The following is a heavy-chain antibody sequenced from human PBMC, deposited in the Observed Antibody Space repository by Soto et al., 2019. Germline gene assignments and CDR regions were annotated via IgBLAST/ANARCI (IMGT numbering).Heavy chain of an antibody. CDR3: AKGSSSSSPDY. CDR1: GFTFSSYG. Sequence: GGSLRLSCAASGFTFSSYGMHWVRQAPGKGLEWVAVISYDGSNKYYADSVKGRFTISRDNSKNTLYLQMNSLRAEDTAVYYCAKGSSSSSPDYWGQGTLVTVSS. D-gene: IGHD6-6*01. CDR2: ISYDGSNK. J-gene: IGHJ4*02. V-gene: IGHV3-30*18.